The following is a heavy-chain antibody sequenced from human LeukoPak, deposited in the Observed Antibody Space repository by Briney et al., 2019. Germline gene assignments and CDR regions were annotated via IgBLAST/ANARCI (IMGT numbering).Heavy chain of an antibody. Sequence: GGSLRLSCSASGFTFSSYAMSWVRQAPGKGLEWVSAISGSGGSTYYADSVKGRFTISRDNSKHTLYLQMNSLGAEETAVYYCAKDPYYYGSGSYTPFDSWGQGTLVTVSS. J-gene: IGHJ4*02. D-gene: IGHD3-10*01. CDR3: AKDPYYYGSGSYTPFDS. V-gene: IGHV3-23*01. CDR2: ISGSGGST. CDR1: GFTFSSYA.